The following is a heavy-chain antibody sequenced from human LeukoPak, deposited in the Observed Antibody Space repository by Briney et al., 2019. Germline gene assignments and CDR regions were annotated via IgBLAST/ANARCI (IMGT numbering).Heavy chain of an antibody. Sequence: GASLKISCKGSGYSFTNYWIAWVRQVPGNGLEWMGLIYPDDSSTRYSPSFQGQVTMSADKSINTVYLQWSSLKASDSAMYYCARGDSKSLAATWDIWFDPWGQGTVLTVSS. CDR3: ARGDSKSLAATWDIWFDP. J-gene: IGHJ5*02. V-gene: IGHV5-51*01. D-gene: IGHD1-1*01. CDR2: IYPDDSST. CDR1: GYSFTNYW.